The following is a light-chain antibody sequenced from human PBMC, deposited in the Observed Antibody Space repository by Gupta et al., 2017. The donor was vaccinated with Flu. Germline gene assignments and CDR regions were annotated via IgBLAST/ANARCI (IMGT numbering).Light chain of an antibody. CDR3: QQYGSSPWT. Sequence: EIVLTQPPGTLSLSPGERASLSCRASQSVDNSYLAWYQQKPGQAPRLLVYAASKRATGVPDRFSASESGTDFTLTIARLEPEDFAVYYCQQYGSSPWTFGQGTMVEI. CDR1: QSVDNSY. V-gene: IGKV3-20*01. CDR2: AAS. J-gene: IGKJ1*01.